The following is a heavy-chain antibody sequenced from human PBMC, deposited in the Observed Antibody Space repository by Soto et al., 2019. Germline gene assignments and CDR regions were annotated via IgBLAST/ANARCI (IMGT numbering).Heavy chain of an antibody. Sequence: EASVKVSCKASGYTFTNYGITWVRQAPGQGLEWMGWISTYNGDTNYAQKLQGRVTMTTDTSTNTAYMELRSLRSDDTAVYYCARDLGTTIFGVAPMMFWGQGTLVTVSS. CDR2: ISTYNGDT. CDR3: ARDLGTTIFGVAPMMF. J-gene: IGHJ4*01. V-gene: IGHV1-18*01. D-gene: IGHD3-3*01. CDR1: GYTFTNYG.